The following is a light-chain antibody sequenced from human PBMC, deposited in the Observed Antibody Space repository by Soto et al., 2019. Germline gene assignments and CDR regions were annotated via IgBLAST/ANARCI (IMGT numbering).Light chain of an antibody. Sequence: EIVMTQSPATLSVSPGERATLSCRASQSVSSNLAWYQQKPGQAPRHLIYGASTRATGIPARFSGSVSGTEFTLTISSLQSEDFAVYYCQQYNNCPPWTFGQGTKVEIK. CDR3: QQYNNCPPWT. V-gene: IGKV3-15*01. J-gene: IGKJ1*01. CDR1: QSVSSN. CDR2: GAS.